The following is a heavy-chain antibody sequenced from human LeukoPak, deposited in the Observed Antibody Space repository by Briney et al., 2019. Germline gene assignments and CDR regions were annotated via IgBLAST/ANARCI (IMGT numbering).Heavy chain of an antibody. Sequence: SQTLSLTCTVSGGSISSGGYYWSWIRQHPGKGLEWIGYIYYSGSTYYNPPLKSRVTISVDTSKNQFSLKLSSVTAADTAVYYCARDTRYCSSTSCPNWFDPWGQGTLVTVSS. J-gene: IGHJ5*02. CDR1: GGSISSGGYY. D-gene: IGHD2-2*01. V-gene: IGHV4-31*03. CDR3: ARDTRYCSSTSCPNWFDP. CDR2: IYYSGST.